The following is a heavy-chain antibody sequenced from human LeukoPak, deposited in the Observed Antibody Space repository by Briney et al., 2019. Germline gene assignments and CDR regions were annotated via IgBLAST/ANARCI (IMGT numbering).Heavy chain of an antibody. CDR3: ARVKLATQTAWFDP. J-gene: IGHJ5*02. V-gene: IGHV3-74*01. D-gene: IGHD6-13*01. CDR2: INSDGSST. Sequence: SGGSLRLSCAASGFTFSSHWMHWVRQAPGKGLVWVLRINSDGSSTSYADSVKGRFTISRDNAKNTLYLQMNSLRAEDTAVYYCARVKLATQTAWFDPWGQGTLVTVSS. CDR1: GFTFSSHW.